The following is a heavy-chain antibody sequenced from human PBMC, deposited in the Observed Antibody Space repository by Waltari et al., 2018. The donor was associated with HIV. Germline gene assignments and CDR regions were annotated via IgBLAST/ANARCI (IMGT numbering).Heavy chain of an antibody. J-gene: IGHJ4*02. CDR1: GFTFANFG. CDR2: FWSDGVEI. D-gene: IGHD6-6*01. Sequence: QVQLVESGGGAVQPGTSLTTSCAVSGFTFANFGFHWVRQSPGKGLWWLAVFWSDGVEISYADSVKGRFTISKDSSQKTLYLHLTSLRAEDTALYYCARGYSSSRWIPLYHWGRGTLVTVSS. V-gene: IGHV3-33*01. CDR3: ARGYSSSRWIPLYH.